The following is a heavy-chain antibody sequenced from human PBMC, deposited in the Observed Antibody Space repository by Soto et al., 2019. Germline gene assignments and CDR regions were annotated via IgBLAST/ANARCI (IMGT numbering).Heavy chain of an antibody. V-gene: IGHV3-48*01. J-gene: IGHJ4*02. CDR1: GFTFSSYS. CDR3: ASDPGYVSDY. CDR2: ISSSSSTI. Sequence: EVQLVESGGGLVQPGGSLRLSCAASGFTFSSYSMNWVRQAPGKGLEWVSYISSSSSTIYYADSLKGRFTISRDNANNSLYLQMNRLRAEEAAVYFCASDPGYVSDYWGQGTLVTVSS. D-gene: IGHD2-2*01.